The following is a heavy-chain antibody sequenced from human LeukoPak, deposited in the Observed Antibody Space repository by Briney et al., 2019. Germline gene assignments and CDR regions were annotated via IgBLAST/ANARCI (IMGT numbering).Heavy chain of an antibody. Sequence: GGSLRLSCAASGFTFSSYAMSWVRQAPGKGLEWVSAISGSRGSTYYADSVKGRFTISRDNSKNTLYLQMNSLRAEDTAVYYCAKTMLGFLYYFDYWGQGTLVTVSS. CDR2: ISGSRGST. CDR1: GFTFSSYA. D-gene: IGHD7-27*01. V-gene: IGHV3-23*01. CDR3: AKTMLGFLYYFDY. J-gene: IGHJ4*02.